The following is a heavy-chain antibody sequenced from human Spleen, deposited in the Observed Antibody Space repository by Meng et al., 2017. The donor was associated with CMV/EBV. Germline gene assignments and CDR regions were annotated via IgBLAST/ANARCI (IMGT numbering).Heavy chain of an antibody. J-gene: IGHJ4*02. CDR2: IYSGGTT. V-gene: IGHV3-53*01. CDR1: GFTVSDKY. CDR3: ARDFGNTYGWFHFDY. Sequence: SGFTVSDKYISWVRQASVKELEWVSVIYSGGTTYYPDPVKGRFTISRDNSKNTLYLQMNSLRPEDTAVYYCARDFGNTYGWFHFDYWGQGTLVTVSS. D-gene: IGHD5-18*01.